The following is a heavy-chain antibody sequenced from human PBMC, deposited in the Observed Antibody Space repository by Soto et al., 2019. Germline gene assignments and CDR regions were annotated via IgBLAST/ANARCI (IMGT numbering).Heavy chain of an antibody. Sequence: GGSLRLSCAASGFTFSSYWMHWVRQAPGKGLVWVSRINSDGSSTSYADSVKGRFTISRDNAKNTLYLQMNSLRAEDTAVYYCARGSSVYYYMDVWGKGTTVTVSS. D-gene: IGHD2-2*01. V-gene: IGHV3-74*01. CDR3: ARGSSVYYYMDV. CDR1: GFTFSSYW. J-gene: IGHJ6*03. CDR2: INSDGSST.